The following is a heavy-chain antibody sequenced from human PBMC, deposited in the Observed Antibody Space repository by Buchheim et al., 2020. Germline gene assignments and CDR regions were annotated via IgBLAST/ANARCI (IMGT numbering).Heavy chain of an antibody. CDR2: ISYDGSNK. CDR1: GFTFSSYG. CDR3: AKDAYPKTYYDFWSGSAGLYYYYGMDV. J-gene: IGHJ6*02. V-gene: IGHV3-30*18. Sequence: QVQLVESGGGVVQPGRSLRLSCAASGFTFSSYGMHWVRQAPGKGLEWVAVISYDGSNKYYADSVKGRFTISRDNSKNTLYLQMNSLGAEDTAVYYCAKDAYPKTYYDFWSGSAGLYYYYGMDVWGQGTT. D-gene: IGHD3-3*01.